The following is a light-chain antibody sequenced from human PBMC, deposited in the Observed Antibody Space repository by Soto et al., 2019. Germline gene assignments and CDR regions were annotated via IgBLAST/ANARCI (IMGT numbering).Light chain of an antibody. CDR2: GAS. V-gene: IGKV3-15*01. CDR3: QQSFRTPFT. CDR1: QSVSSN. Sequence: EIVMTQSPATLSVSPGERAILSCRASQSVSSNLAWYQQKPGQAPRLLIYGASTRATGLPARFSGSGSGTEFTLTISSLQSEDFATYYCQQSFRTPFTFGPGNKLDIK. J-gene: IGKJ3*01.